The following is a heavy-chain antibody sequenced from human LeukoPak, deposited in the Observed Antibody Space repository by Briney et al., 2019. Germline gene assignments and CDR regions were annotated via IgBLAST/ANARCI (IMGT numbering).Heavy chain of an antibody. D-gene: IGHD6-13*01. V-gene: IGHV1-2*06. CDR1: GNTFTGYY. J-gene: IGHJ4*02. Sequence: ASVKVSCKASGNTFTGYYMHWVRQAPGQGLEWMGRINPNSGGTNYAQKFQGRVTMTRDTSISTAYMELSRLRSDDTAVYYCARQSSSWYGSFFDYWGQGTLVTVSS. CDR2: INPNSGGT. CDR3: ARQSSSWYGSFFDY.